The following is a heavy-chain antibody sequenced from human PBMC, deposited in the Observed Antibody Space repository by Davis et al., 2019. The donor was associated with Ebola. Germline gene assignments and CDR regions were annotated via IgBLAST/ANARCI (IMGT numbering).Heavy chain of an antibody. J-gene: IGHJ4*02. CDR1: GFTFSSYG. V-gene: IGHV3-30*18. CDR2: ISYDGSNK. Sequence: GESLKISCAASGFTFSSYGMHWVRQAPGKGLEWVAVISYDGSNKYYADSVKGRFTISRDNSKNTLYLQMNSLRAEDTAVYYCAKITGDWSYWGQGTLVTVSS. CDR3: AKITGDWSY. D-gene: IGHD7-27*01.